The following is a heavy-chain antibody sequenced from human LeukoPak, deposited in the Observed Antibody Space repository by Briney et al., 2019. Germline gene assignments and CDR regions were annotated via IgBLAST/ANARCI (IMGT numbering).Heavy chain of an antibody. D-gene: IGHD3-22*01. Sequence: GRSLSLSCAASGFTFDDYAMHWVRQAPGKGLEWVSGISWNSGSIGYADSVKGRFTISRDNAKNSLYLQMNSLRAEDTALYYCAKGHNTMSPLDWYFDLWGRGTLVTVSS. CDR3: AKGHNTMSPLDWYFDL. CDR2: ISWNSGSI. CDR1: GFTFDDYA. V-gene: IGHV3-9*01. J-gene: IGHJ2*01.